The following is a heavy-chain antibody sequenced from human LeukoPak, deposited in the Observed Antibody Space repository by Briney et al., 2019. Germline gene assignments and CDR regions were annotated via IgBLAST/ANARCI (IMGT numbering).Heavy chain of an antibody. D-gene: IGHD3-9*01. CDR1: GGFINSYY. V-gene: IGHV4-4*07. CDR2: VYTSGIT. CDR3: ARHNGFDRGYYYYMDV. J-gene: IGHJ6*03. Sequence: SETLSLTCTVSGGFINSYYWSWIRQPAGKGLEWIGRVYTSGITNYNPSLKSRITMSADTSKNQFSLKLTSVTAAETAVYYCARHNGFDRGYYYYMDVWGKGPTVTVSS.